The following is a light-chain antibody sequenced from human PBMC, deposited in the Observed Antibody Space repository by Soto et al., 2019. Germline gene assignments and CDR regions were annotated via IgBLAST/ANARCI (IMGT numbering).Light chain of an antibody. CDR1: SSDVGAYNY. J-gene: IGLJ1*01. Sequence: QSVLTQPASVSGSPGQSITISCIGTSSDVGAYNYVSWYQQLPGKAPKLMIYEVSNRPSGISNRFSGSKSGNTASLTISGLQTEDEADYYCNSRASGTTYVFGTGTQLTVL. CDR3: NSRASGTTYV. V-gene: IGLV2-14*01. CDR2: EVS.